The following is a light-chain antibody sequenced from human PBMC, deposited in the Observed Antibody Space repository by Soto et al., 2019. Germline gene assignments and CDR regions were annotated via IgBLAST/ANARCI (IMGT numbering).Light chain of an antibody. V-gene: IGKV3-15*01. CDR3: QQYNNWPPLT. Sequence: EIVMTQSPATLSVSPGERATLSCRASQSVSSNLAWYQQKPGQAPRLLIFGASTRATGIPVRFSGSGSGTEFTLTISSLQSEDFAVYYCQQYNNWPPLTFGGGTKVDI. CDR1: QSVSSN. J-gene: IGKJ4*01. CDR2: GAS.